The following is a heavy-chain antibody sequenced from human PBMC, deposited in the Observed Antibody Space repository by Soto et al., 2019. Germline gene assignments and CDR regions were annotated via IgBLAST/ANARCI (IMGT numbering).Heavy chain of an antibody. D-gene: IGHD1-1*01. J-gene: IGHJ6*02. CDR2: INPNSGGT. Sequence: ASVKVSCKASGYTFTSYGIIWVRQAPGQGLEWMGWINPNSGGTNYAQKFQGWATMTRDTSISTAYMELSRLRSDDTAVYYCARDLLVSGTKYYYYGMDVWGQGTTVTAP. CDR3: ARDLLVSGTKYYYYGMDV. V-gene: IGHV1-2*04. CDR1: GYTFTSYG.